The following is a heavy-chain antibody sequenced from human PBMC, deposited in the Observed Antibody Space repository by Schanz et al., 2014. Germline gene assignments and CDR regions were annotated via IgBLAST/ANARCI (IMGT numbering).Heavy chain of an antibody. V-gene: IGHV3-23*01. CDR1: GFTFSTHA. CDR3: AKDAPYPFDL. Sequence: EVQLMESGGGLVKPGGSLRLSCAASGFTFSTHAMHWVRQAPGKGLEWVSALSEGGGGTHYADSVKGRFTISRDNSKNTLYLQMNSLRAEDTAIYYCAKDAPYPFDLWGRGTLITVSS. CDR2: LSEGGGGT. J-gene: IGHJ2*01.